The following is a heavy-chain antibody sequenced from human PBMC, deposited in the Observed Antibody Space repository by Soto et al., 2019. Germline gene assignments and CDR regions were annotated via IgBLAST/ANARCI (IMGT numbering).Heavy chain of an antibody. Sequence: QVQLVGSGGGLVRPGGSLRLSCAASGFPFSDFYMTWIRRVPGRGLQCLSYISGRGGTIYYADSVKGRFTISRDNAKNSLDLQMDGLRGDDTGVYYCARTTWELGVRFDYWGQGALVTVSS. J-gene: IGHJ4*02. CDR3: ARTTWELGVRFDY. CDR1: GFPFSDFY. V-gene: IGHV3-11*01. D-gene: IGHD1-26*01. CDR2: ISGRGGTI.